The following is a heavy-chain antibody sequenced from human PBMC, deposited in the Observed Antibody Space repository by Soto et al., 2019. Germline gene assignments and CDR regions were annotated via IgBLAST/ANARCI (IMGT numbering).Heavy chain of an antibody. CDR3: ARTYCSSTSCYYVDLGTPKYGMDV. D-gene: IGHD2-2*01. Sequence: GASVKVSCKASGGTFSSYTISWVRQAPGQGLEWMGRIIPILGIANYAQKFQGRVTITADKSTSTAYMELSSLRSEDTAVYYCARTYCSSTSCYYVDLGTPKYGMDVWGQGTKVTVSS. CDR1: GGTFSSYT. V-gene: IGHV1-69*02. CDR2: IIPILGIA. J-gene: IGHJ6*02.